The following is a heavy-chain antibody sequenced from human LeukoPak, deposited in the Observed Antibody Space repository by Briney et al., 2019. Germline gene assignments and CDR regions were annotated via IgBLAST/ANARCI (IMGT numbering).Heavy chain of an antibody. CDR3: ASGDHIQLSYYPREHPDY. D-gene: IGHD5-18*01. CDR1: GFTFSSYG. Sequence: GGSLRLSCAASGFTFSSYGMHWVRQAPGKGLEWVAFIRYDGSKKYYADSVKGRFTISRDNSKNTLYLQMNSLRAEDTAVYYCASGDHIQLSYYPREHPDYWGQGTLVTVSS. CDR2: IRYDGSKK. J-gene: IGHJ4*02. V-gene: IGHV3-30*02.